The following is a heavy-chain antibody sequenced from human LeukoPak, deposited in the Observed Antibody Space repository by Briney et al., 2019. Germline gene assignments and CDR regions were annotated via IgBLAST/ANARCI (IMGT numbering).Heavy chain of an antibody. CDR1: GFTFSSYA. V-gene: IGHV3-64*01. J-gene: IGHJ4*02. Sequence: GGSLRLSCAASGFTFSSYAMHWVRQAPGKGLEYVSAISSNGGSTYYANSVKGRFTISRDNSKNTLYLQMGSLRAEDMAVYYCAISAGAHYYDSSYDYCGQGTLVTVSS. CDR2: ISSNGGST. CDR3: AISAGAHYYDSSYDY. D-gene: IGHD3-22*01.